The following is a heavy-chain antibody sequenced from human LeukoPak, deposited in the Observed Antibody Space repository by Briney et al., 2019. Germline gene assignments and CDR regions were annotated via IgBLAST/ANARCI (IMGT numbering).Heavy chain of an antibody. CDR3: AREIVVVPAATPWFDP. CDR2: IIPIFGTA. CDR1: GGTFSSYA. V-gene: IGHV1-69*06. D-gene: IGHD2-2*01. Sequence: SVKVSCKASGGTFSSYAISWVRQAPGQGLEWMGGIIPIFGTANYAQKFQGRVTITADKSTSTAYMELSSLRSEDTAVYYCAREIVVVPAATPWFDPWGQGTLVTVSS. J-gene: IGHJ5*02.